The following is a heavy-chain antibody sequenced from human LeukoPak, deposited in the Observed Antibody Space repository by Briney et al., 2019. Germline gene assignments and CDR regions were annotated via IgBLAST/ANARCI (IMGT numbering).Heavy chain of an antibody. CDR2: IIPIFGTA. CDR3: ASSAGDYGDYFNWFDP. D-gene: IGHD4-17*01. CDR1: GGTFSSYA. V-gene: IGHV1-69*13. J-gene: IGHJ5*02. Sequence: SVKVSCKASGGTFSSYAISWVRQAPGQGLEWMGGIIPIFGTANYAQRFQGRVTITADESTSTAYMELSSLRSEDTAVYYCASSAGDYGDYFNWFDPWGQGTLVTVSS.